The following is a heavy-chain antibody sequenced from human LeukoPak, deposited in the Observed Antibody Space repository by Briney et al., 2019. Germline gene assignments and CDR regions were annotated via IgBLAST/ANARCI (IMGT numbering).Heavy chain of an antibody. CDR2: IKQDGSEK. CDR1: GFTFSTYA. J-gene: IGHJ5*02. D-gene: IGHD5-18*01. Sequence: PGGSLRLSCVASGFTFSTYAMHWVRQAPGKGLEWVANIKQDGSEKNYVDSVKGRFTISRDNAKNSLYLQMNSLRAEDTAVYYCAREDTAIRFDPWGQGTLVTVSS. V-gene: IGHV3-7*01. CDR3: AREDTAIRFDP.